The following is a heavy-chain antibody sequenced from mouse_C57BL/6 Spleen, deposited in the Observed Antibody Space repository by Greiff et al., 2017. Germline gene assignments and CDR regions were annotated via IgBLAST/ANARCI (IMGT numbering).Heavy chain of an antibody. V-gene: IGHV1-54*01. CDR3: ARDGYSNYPYAMDY. CDR2: INPGSGGT. Sequence: VQLQQSGAELVRPGTSVKVSCKASGYAFTNYLIEWVKQRPGQGLEWIGVINPGSGGTNYNEKFKGKATLTADKSSSTAYMQLSSLTSEDFAVYFCARDGYSNYPYAMDYWGQGTSVTVSS. J-gene: IGHJ4*01. D-gene: IGHD2-5*01. CDR1: GYAFTNYL.